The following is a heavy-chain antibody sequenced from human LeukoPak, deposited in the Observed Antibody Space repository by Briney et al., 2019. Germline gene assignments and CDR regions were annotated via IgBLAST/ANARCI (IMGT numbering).Heavy chain of an antibody. CDR1: SDSISSGDYY. V-gene: IGHV4-30-4*01. CDR2: INKKGGT. Sequence: PQTLSLTCTVSSDSISSGDYYWSWIRQPAGKGLEFIGYINKKGGTFYNPPLKSRVSISIDTSKNQFSLKLTSVTAADTAVYFCAREHKSYGDYPYYFDSWGQGTLVTVSS. CDR3: AREHKSYGDYPYYFDS. J-gene: IGHJ4*02. D-gene: IGHD4-17*01.